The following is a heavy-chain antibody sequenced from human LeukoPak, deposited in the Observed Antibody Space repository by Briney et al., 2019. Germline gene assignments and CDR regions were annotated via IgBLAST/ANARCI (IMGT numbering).Heavy chain of an antibody. D-gene: IGHD6-13*01. CDR2: IYTSGST. V-gene: IGHV4-4*09. CDR1: GGSISSYY. CDR3: ARQYRQQLVQEYYFDY. Sequence: SETLSLTCTVSGGSISSYYWSWIRQPPGKGLEWIGYIYTSGSTNYSPSLKSRVTISVDTSKNQFSLKLSSVTAADTAVYYCARQYRQQLVQEYYFDYRGQGTLVTVSS. J-gene: IGHJ4*02.